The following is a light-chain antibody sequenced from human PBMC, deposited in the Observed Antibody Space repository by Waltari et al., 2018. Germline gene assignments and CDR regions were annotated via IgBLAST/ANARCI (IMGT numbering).Light chain of an antibody. CDR2: EVN. V-gene: IGLV2-14*01. J-gene: IGLJ2*01. CDR1: SRDVRGSNY. Sequence: QSALTQPASVSGSPGQSITIPCTGTSRDVRGSNYVPWYQPHPGKAPKHLIYEVNNRPSGVSYRFSGSKSGNTASLTISGLQAEDEANYYCSSYASISTLIFGGGTKLTVL. CDR3: SSYASISTLI.